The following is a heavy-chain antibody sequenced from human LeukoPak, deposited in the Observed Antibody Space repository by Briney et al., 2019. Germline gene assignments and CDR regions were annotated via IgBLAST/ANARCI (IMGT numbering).Heavy chain of an antibody. CDR2: IRYDGSNK. Sequence: PGGSLRLSCAASGFTFSGYGMHWVRQAPGKGLEWVAFIRYDGSNKYYADSVKGRFTISRDNSKNTLYLQMNSLRAEDTAVYYCARDRSLRGSSSWYLDAFDIWGQGTMVTVSS. CDR1: GFTFSGYG. D-gene: IGHD6-13*01. CDR3: ARDRSLRGSSSWYLDAFDI. J-gene: IGHJ3*02. V-gene: IGHV3-30*02.